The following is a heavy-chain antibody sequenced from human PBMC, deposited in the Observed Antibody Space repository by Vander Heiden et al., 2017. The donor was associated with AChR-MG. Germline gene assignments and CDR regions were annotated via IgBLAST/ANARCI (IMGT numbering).Heavy chain of an antibody. CDR2: MNPNRGNT. D-gene: IGHD3-10*01. Sequence: QVQLVQSGAEVKKPGASVKVSCKASGYTFTSYDINWVRQATGQGVEGMGWMNPNRGNTGYEQKFQGRVTMTRNTSRTTAYLGRGSRSSEDPAGYYGGGGGRGYYGSGSFDPWGQGTLVTVSS. CDR1: GYTFTSYD. CDR3: GGGGRGYYGSGSFDP. J-gene: IGHJ5*02. V-gene: IGHV1-8*01.